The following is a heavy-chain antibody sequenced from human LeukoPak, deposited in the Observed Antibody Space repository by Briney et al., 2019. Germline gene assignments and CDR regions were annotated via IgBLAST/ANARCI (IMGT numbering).Heavy chain of an antibody. J-gene: IGHJ4*02. Sequence: GGSLRLSCAASGFTFSSYSMNWVRQAPGKGLEWVSSISSSSSYIYYADSVKGRFTISRDNSKNTLYLQMNSLRAEDTAVYYCARPGYSSGCLDYWGQGTLVTVSS. CDR3: ARPGYSSGCLDY. V-gene: IGHV3-21*01. CDR2: ISSSSSYI. D-gene: IGHD6-19*01. CDR1: GFTFSSYS.